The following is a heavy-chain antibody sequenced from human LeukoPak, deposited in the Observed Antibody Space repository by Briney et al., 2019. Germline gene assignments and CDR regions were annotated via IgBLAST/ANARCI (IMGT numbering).Heavy chain of an antibody. Sequence: GGSLRLSCAASGFNFSSYAMHWVRQAPGKGLEWLAVISYDGSNKYYADSVKGRFTISRDNSKNTLYLQMNSLRAEDTAVYYCAREREGRYYYYYGMDVWGQGTTVTVSS. J-gene: IGHJ6*02. CDR1: GFNFSSYA. V-gene: IGHV3-30*04. CDR3: AREREGRYYYYYGMDV. D-gene: IGHD2-15*01. CDR2: ISYDGSNK.